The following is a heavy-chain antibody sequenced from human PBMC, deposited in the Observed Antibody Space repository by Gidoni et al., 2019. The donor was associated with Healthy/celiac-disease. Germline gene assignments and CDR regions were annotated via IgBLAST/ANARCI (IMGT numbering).Heavy chain of an antibody. CDR1: GFTFRSYW. CDR3: ARDLHNYYDSSGYYYY. D-gene: IGHD3-22*01. V-gene: IGHV3-7*01. Sequence: EVQLVESGGGLVQPGGSLRLSCAASGFTFRSYWMSWVRQAPGKGLEWVANIKQDGSEKYYVDSVKGRFTISRDNAKNSLYLQMNSLRAEDTAVYYCARDLHNYYDSSGYYYYWGQGTLVTVSS. CDR2: IKQDGSEK. J-gene: IGHJ4*02.